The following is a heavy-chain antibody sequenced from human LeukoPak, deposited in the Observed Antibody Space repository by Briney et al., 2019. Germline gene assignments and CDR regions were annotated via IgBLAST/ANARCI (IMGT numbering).Heavy chain of an antibody. Sequence: SVKVSCKASGGTFISYAISWVRQAPGQGLEWMGRIIPIFGIANYAQKFQGRVTITADKSTSTAYMELSSLRSEDTAVYYCAAQNSSSSYYYYGMDVWGQGTTVTVSS. V-gene: IGHV1-69*17. CDR1: GGTFISYA. J-gene: IGHJ6*02. CDR3: AAQNSSSSYYYYGMDV. CDR2: IIPIFGIA. D-gene: IGHD6-6*01.